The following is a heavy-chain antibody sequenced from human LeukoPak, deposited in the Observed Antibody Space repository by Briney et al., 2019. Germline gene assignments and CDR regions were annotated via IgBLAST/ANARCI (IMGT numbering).Heavy chain of an antibody. V-gene: IGHV1-2*02. CDR2: ISPHSGGT. CDR1: GYXFTGYY. CDR3: ARDKDGYNPLDY. Sequence: ASVKVSCRASGYXFTGYYIHWVRQAPGQGLEWMGWISPHSGGTNYAQRFQGRVTMTRDTSISTAYMELSRLRSDDTALYYCARDKDGYNPLDYWGQGTLVTVSS. J-gene: IGHJ4*02. D-gene: IGHD5-24*01.